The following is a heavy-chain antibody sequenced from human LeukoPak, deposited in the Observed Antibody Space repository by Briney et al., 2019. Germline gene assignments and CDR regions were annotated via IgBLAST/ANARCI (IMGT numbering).Heavy chain of an antibody. CDR3: ARGRRLDFWSGYYTGPFGY. Sequence: PSETLSLTCTVSGGSISSSSYYWGWIRQPPGKGLEWIGSVYYSGSTYYNPSLKSRVTISVDTSKNQFSLKLSSVTAADTAVYYCARGRRLDFWSGYYTGPFGYWGQGTLVTVSS. CDR1: GGSISSSSYY. J-gene: IGHJ4*02. V-gene: IGHV4-39*07. CDR2: VYYSGST. D-gene: IGHD3-3*01.